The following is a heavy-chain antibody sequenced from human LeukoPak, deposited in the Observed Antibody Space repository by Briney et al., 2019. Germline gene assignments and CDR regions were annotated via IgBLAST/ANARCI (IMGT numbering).Heavy chain of an antibody. CDR2: INHSGST. D-gene: IGHD5-18*01. V-gene: IGHV4-34*01. J-gene: IGHJ4*02. CDR3: ARGGGIQLWSHKRTKPFDY. CDR1: GGSFSGYY. Sequence: SETLSLTCAVYGGSFSGYYWSWIRQPPGKGLEWIGEINHSGSTNYNPSLKSRVTISVDTCKNQFSLKLSSVTAADTAVYYCARGGGIQLWSHKRTKPFDYWGQGTLVTVSS.